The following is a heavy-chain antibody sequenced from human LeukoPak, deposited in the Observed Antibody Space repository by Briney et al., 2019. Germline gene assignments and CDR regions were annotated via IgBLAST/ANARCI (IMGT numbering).Heavy chain of an antibody. Sequence: GGSLRLSCVASGFTFTNYAMSWVRQAPGKGLEWVSAITGSDGSSYYADSVKGRFTISRDNSKNTLYLQMNSLRAEDTAVYYCAKVSGDSSGYYYFDYWGQGTLVTVSS. V-gene: IGHV3-23*01. CDR3: AKVSGDSSGYYYFDY. CDR1: GFTFTNYA. J-gene: IGHJ4*02. CDR2: ITGSDGSS. D-gene: IGHD3-22*01.